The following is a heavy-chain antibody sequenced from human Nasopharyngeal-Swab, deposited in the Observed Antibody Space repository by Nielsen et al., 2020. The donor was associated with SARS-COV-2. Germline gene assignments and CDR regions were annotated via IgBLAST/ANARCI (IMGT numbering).Heavy chain of an antibody. CDR2: IIPIFGTA. Sequence: WVRQAPGQGLERTGGIIPIFGTANYAQKFQGRVTITADESTSTAYMELSSLRSEDTAVYYCARGFWGRTTGTTRYDAFDIWGQGTMVTVSS. J-gene: IGHJ3*02. V-gene: IGHV1-69*01. CDR3: ARGFWGRTTGTTRYDAFDI. D-gene: IGHD1-1*01.